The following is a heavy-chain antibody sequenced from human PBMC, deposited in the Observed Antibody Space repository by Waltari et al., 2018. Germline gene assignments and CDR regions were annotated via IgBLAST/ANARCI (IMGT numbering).Heavy chain of an antibody. CDR3: VKESGIAVTATDFDY. Sequence: QMHLQESGPGLVKPSETLSLTCTVPGASIGSSRHYWGWIRQPPGKGLEWIGSFYYSGSTYYNPSLKSRVTISVDTSNNHFSLKLSSVTAADTAVYYCVKESGIAVTATDFDYWGQGTLVTVSS. V-gene: IGHV4-39*07. CDR1: GASIGSSRHY. J-gene: IGHJ4*02. CDR2: FYYSGST. D-gene: IGHD6-19*01.